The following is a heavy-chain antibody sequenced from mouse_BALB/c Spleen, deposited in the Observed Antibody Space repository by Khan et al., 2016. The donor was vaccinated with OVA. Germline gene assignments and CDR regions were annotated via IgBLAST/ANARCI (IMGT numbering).Heavy chain of an antibody. Sequence: VQLQQSGAELVKPGASVKLSCTASGFNIKDTYMHWVKQRPEQGLEWIGRIDPANGNTKHDPNFQGKATITADTSSNTAYLQLSSLTSEDTAVYYCATYFFGSSRYLDYWGQGTTLTVSS. D-gene: IGHD1-1*01. J-gene: IGHJ2*01. V-gene: IGHV14-3*02. CDR1: GFNIKDTY. CDR3: ATYFFGSSRYLDY. CDR2: IDPANGNT.